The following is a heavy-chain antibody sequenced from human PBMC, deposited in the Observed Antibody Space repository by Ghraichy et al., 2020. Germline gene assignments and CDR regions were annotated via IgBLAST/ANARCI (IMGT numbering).Heavy chain of an antibody. J-gene: IGHJ5*02. D-gene: IGHD3-16*02. CDR3: AREPPPGMITFGGVIVPQQWYWFDP. V-gene: IGHV1-2*02. Sequence: ASVKVSCKASGYTFTGYYMHWVRQAPGQGLEWMGWINPNSGGTNYAQKFQGRVTMTRDTSISTAYMELSRLRSDDTAVYYCAREPPPGMITFGGVIVPQQWYWFDPWGQGTLVTVSS. CDR1: GYTFTGYY. CDR2: INPNSGGT.